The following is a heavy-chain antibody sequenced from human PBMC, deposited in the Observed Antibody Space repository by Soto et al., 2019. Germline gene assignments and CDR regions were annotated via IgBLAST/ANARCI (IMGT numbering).Heavy chain of an antibody. CDR2: VDGSGGTT. CDR1: GFPFSSTD. CDR3: AKNSGWFNT. Sequence: GGSLRLSCAASGFPFSSTDMTWVRQAPGKGLEWVSTVDGSGGTTYYADSVKGRFTISRDNSINTVFLQMNSLRADDTALYFCAKNSGWFNTWGQGALVTVSS. D-gene: IGHD3-10*01. V-gene: IGHV3-23*01. J-gene: IGHJ5*02.